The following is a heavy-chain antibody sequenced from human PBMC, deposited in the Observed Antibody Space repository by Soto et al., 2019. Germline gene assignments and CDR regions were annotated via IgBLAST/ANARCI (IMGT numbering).Heavy chain of an antibody. J-gene: IGHJ6*02. Sequence: SVKVSCKASGGTFSSYAISWVRQAPGQGLEWMGGIIPIFGTANYAQKFQGRVTITADESTSTAYMELSSLRSEDTAVYYCARDPALGFGELPSYYRMDVWGQGTTVTVSS. V-gene: IGHV1-69*13. CDR3: ARDPALGFGELPSYYRMDV. D-gene: IGHD3-10*01. CDR2: IIPIFGTA. CDR1: GGTFSSYA.